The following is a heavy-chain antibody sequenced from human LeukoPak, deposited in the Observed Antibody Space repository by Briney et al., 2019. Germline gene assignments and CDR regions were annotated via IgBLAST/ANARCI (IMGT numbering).Heavy chain of an antibody. Sequence: PGGSLRLSCAASGFTFSSYAMHWVRQAPGKGLEWVAVISYDGSNKYYADSVKGRFTISRDNSKNTLYLQMDSLRAEDTAVYYCAKSGYNRFDYWGQGTLVTVSS. CDR2: ISYDGSNK. J-gene: IGHJ4*02. CDR1: GFTFSSYA. V-gene: IGHV3-30*04. D-gene: IGHD5-24*01. CDR3: AKSGYNRFDY.